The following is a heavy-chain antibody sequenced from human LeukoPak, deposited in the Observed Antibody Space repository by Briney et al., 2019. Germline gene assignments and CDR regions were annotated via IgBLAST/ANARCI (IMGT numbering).Heavy chain of an antibody. D-gene: IGHD6-19*01. Sequence: GGSLRLSCAASGFTFSKYGMRWVRQAPGKGLEWVSGISGSGGSTNYADSVKGRFTISRDNSKNTLYLQMNSLRAEDTAVYYCARSVAGYFDYWGQGTLVTVSS. J-gene: IGHJ4*02. CDR1: GFTFSKYG. V-gene: IGHV3-23*01. CDR3: ARSVAGYFDY. CDR2: ISGSGGST.